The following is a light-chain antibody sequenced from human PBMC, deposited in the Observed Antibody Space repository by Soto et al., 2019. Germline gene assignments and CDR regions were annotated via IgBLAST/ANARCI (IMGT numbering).Light chain of an antibody. J-gene: IGKJ1*01. CDR3: QQYNSYS. Sequence: DIQMTQSPSTLSASVGDRVTITCRASQSISSWLAWYQQKPVKAPKLLIYDASSLESGVPSRFSGSGSGTEFTLTISSLQPDDFATYYCQQYNSYSFGQGTKVDIK. V-gene: IGKV1-5*01. CDR2: DAS. CDR1: QSISSW.